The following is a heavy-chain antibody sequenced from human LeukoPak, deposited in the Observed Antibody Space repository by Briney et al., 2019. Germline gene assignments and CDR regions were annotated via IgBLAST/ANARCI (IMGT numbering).Heavy chain of an antibody. V-gene: IGHV1-58*01. J-gene: IGHJ3*02. CDR1: GFIFSTSA. Sequence: SVKVSCKTSGFIFSTSAVQWVRQARGQGLEWVGWIVVGSGDTNYAQKFQERVTITRDMSTGTAYMDLSSLRSEDTAVYYCAARPGGYATFDIWGQGTMVTVSS. CDR2: IVVGSGDT. CDR3: AARPGGYATFDI. D-gene: IGHD3-16*01.